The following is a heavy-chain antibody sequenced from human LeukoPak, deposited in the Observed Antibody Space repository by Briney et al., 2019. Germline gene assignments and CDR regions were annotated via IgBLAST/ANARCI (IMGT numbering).Heavy chain of an antibody. V-gene: IGHV2-5*01. Sequence: SGPTLVNPXQTLTLTCTFSGFSLSTSGVGVGGIRQPPGKALEWLALIYWNDDKRYSPSLKSRLTITKDTSKNQVVLTMTNMDPVDTATYYCAHKGYDSSGYYYAFDIWGQGTMVTVSS. CDR2: IYWNDDK. J-gene: IGHJ3*02. CDR3: AHKGYDSSGYYYAFDI. CDR1: GFSLSTSGVG. D-gene: IGHD3-22*01.